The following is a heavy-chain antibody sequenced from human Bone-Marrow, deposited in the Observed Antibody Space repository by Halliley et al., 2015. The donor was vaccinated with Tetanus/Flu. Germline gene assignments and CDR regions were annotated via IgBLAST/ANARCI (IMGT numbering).Heavy chain of an antibody. V-gene: IGHV4-59*01. Sequence: TLSLTCTVAGDSTNNYYWSWLRQPPGKGLEWIGYIYYGGYTNYNPSLESRVSMSVDTSKKQFSLNLTSVTAADTAVYYCARVGGKYAVTHYWGQGTLVTVSS. D-gene: IGHD4-17*01. CDR2: IYYGGYT. CDR1: GDSTNNYY. J-gene: IGHJ4*02. CDR3: ARVGGKYAVTHY.